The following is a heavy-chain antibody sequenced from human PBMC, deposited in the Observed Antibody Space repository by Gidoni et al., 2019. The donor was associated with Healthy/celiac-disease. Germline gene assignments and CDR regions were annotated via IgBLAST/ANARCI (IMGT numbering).Heavy chain of an antibody. J-gene: IGHJ3*02. D-gene: IGHD3-3*01. Sequence: QVQLQESGPGLVKPSETLSLTCPVSGGSISSYYWSWIRQPPGKGLEWIGYIYYSGSTNYNPSLKSRVTISVDTSKNQFSLKLSSVTAADTAVYYCARENYDFWSGYFDHDAFDIWGQGTMVTVSS. CDR3: ARENYDFWSGYFDHDAFDI. CDR2: IYYSGST. V-gene: IGHV4-59*01. CDR1: GGSISSYY.